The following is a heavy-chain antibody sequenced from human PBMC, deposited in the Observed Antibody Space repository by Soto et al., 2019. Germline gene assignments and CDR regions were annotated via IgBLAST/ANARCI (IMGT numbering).Heavy chain of an antibody. Sequence: QVQLVESGGGEVQPGRSLRLSCAASGFPFSSYGMHWVRQAPGKGLEWVAVISYDGSNKYYADSVKGRFTISRDNSKNTLYLQMNSLRAEDTAVYYCAKDSSSWYDYYYYYIDVWCKGTTVTVSS. D-gene: IGHD6-13*01. CDR3: AKDSSSWYDYYYYYIDV. CDR2: ISYDGSNK. J-gene: IGHJ6*03. V-gene: IGHV3-30*18. CDR1: GFPFSSYG.